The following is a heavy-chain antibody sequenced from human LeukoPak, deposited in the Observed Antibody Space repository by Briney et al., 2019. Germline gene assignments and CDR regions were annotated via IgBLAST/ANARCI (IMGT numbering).Heavy chain of an antibody. V-gene: IGHV4-4*02. CDR1: GGSISSSNW. D-gene: IGHD3-22*01. CDR2: IYHSGST. Sequence: PSGTLSLTCAVSGGSISSSNWWSWVRQPPGKGVEWIGEIYHSGSTNYNPSLKSRVTISVDKSKNQFSLKLSSVTAADTAVYYCASPVHDSSGYGGDDAFDIWGQGTMVTVSS. J-gene: IGHJ3*02. CDR3: ASPVHDSSGYGGDDAFDI.